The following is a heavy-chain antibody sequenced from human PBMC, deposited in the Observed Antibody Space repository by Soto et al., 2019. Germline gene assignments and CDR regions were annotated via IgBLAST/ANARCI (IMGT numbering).Heavy chain of an antibody. J-gene: IGHJ4*02. Sequence: SETLSLTCTVSGGSISSGGYYWSWIRQHPGKGLEWIGYIYYSGSTYYNPSLKSRVTISVDTSKNQFSLKLSSVTAADTAVYYCASYYYYDSSGYFRGFDYWGQGTLVTVSS. CDR3: ASYYYYDSSGYFRGFDY. CDR2: IYYSGST. CDR1: GGSISSGGYY. V-gene: IGHV4-31*03. D-gene: IGHD3-22*01.